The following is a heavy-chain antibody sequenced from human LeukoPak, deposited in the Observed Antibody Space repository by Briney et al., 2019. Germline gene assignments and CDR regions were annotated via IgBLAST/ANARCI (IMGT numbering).Heavy chain of an antibody. V-gene: IGHV3-7*01. CDR3: AKDLITYSGSYSLRYYFDY. Sequence: PGGSLRLSCAASGFIFSSYWMSWVRQAPGKGLEWVANIKQDGSEKYYVDSVKGRFTISRDNAKNSLYLQMNSLRAEDTAVYYCAKDLITYSGSYSLRYYFDYWGQGTLVTVSS. CDR2: IKQDGSEK. J-gene: IGHJ4*02. CDR1: GFIFSSYW. D-gene: IGHD1-26*01.